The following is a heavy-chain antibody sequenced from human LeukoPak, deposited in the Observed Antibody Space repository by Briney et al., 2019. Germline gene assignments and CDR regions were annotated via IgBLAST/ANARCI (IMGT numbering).Heavy chain of an antibody. J-gene: IGHJ4*02. CDR1: GFTFSSYG. Sequence: GGSLRLSCAASGFTFSSYGMHWVRQAPGKGLEWVAVISYDGSNKYYADSVKGRFTISRDNSKNTLYLQMNSLRAEDTAVYYCAKDSGSYDYYFDYWGQGTLVTVPS. D-gene: IGHD5-18*01. CDR3: AKDSGSYDYYFDY. CDR2: ISYDGSNK. V-gene: IGHV3-30*18.